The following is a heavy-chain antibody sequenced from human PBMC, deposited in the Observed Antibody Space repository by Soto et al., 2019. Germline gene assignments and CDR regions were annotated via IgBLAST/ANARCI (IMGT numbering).Heavy chain of an antibody. CDR3: CSSSWFNWFDP. V-gene: IGHV3-74*01. J-gene: IGHJ5*02. D-gene: IGHD6-13*01. Sequence: EVQLVESGGGLVQPGGSLRLSCAASGFTFSSYWMHWVRQAPGKGLVWVSRINSDGSSTSYADSVKDRFTISRDNAKNTLYLQMNSLRAEDTAVYYCCSSSWFNWFDPWGQGTLVTVSS. CDR2: INSDGSST. CDR1: GFTFSSYW.